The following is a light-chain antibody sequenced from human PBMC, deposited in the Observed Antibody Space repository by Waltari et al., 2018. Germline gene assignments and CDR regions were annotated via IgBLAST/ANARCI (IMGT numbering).Light chain of an antibody. V-gene: IGKV1-9*01. CDR3: QQLHTYPLT. CDR1: QDSGTY. Sequence: DIQLTQSPSFLSASVGRRVTVTCRASQDSGTYLAWYQKKPGKAPHLLIYAASSLHTGVPSRFSAGGSGTLFTLTINRLQPEDFATYYCQQLHTYPLTFGGGTEVEL. CDR2: AAS. J-gene: IGKJ4*01.